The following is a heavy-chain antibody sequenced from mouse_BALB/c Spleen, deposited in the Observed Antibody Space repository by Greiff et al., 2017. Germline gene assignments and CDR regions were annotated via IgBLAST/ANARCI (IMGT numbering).Heavy chain of an antibody. J-gene: IGHJ2*01. CDR3: ARHYRYDGRGFDY. CDR1: GFSLSTSGMG. V-gene: IGHV8-12*01. CDR2: IYWDDDK. D-gene: IGHD2-14*01. Sequence: QVTLKVSGPGILQPSQTLSLTCSFSGFSLSTSGMGVSWIRQPSGKGLEWLAHIYWDDDKRYNPSLKSRLTISKDTSRNQVFLKITSVDTADTATYYCARHYRYDGRGFDYWGQGTTLTVSS.